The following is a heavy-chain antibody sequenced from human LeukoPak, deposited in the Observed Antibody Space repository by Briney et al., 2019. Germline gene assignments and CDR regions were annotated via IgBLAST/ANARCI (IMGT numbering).Heavy chain of an antibody. CDR2: IYTSGST. CDR1: GGSISGYY. CDR3: ARGAYSYDY. J-gene: IGHJ4*02. V-gene: IGHV4-4*07. Sequence: SETLSLTCIVSGGSISGYYWSWLRQPAGKGLEWIGRIYTSGSTNYNPSLKSRVTMSVATSKNQFSLRLSSVTAADTAVYYCARGAYSYDYWGQGTLVTVSS.